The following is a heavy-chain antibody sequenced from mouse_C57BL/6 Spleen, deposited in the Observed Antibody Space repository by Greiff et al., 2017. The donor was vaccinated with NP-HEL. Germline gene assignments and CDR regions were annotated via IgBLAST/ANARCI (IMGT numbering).Heavy chain of an antibody. D-gene: IGHD1-1*01. CDR2: IYPGNSDT. CDR1: GYTFTSYW. V-gene: IGHV1-5*01. J-gene: IGHJ3*01. CDR3: TRSGYGSSYVRFAY. Sequence: EVQLQQSGTVLARPGASVKLSCKTSGYTFTSYWMHWVNQSPGKGLEWVGAIYPGNSDTSYNEKVKGKVKLTAVTSASTAYMELSSLTNEDSAVYYCTRSGYGSSYVRFAYWGQGTLVTVSA.